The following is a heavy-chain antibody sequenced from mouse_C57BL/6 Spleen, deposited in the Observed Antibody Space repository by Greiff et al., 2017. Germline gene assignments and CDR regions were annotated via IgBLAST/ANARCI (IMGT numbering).Heavy chain of an antibody. V-gene: IGHV5-17*01. CDR2: ISSGSSTI. D-gene: IGHD1-1*01. CDR1: GFTFSDYG. Sequence: EVQLVESGGGLVKPGGSLKLSCAASGFTFSDYGMHWVRQAPEKGLEWVAYISSGSSTIYYADTMKGRFTISRDNAKNTLFLQMTSLRSEDTAMYYCARSYGSSSYYYAMDYWGQGTSVTVSS. J-gene: IGHJ4*01. CDR3: ARSYGSSSYYYAMDY.